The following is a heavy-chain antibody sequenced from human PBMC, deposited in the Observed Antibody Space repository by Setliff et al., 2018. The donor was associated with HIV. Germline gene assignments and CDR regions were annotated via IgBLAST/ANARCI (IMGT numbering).Heavy chain of an antibody. D-gene: IGHD3-10*01. J-gene: IGHJ4*02. CDR2: INSDGNST. CDR3: ARDTNPLWFGELPGY. Sequence: GESLKISCAASGFTFSNYWMHWVRQAPGKGLVWVSRINSDGNSTNYADSVKGRFTISRDNAKNTLYLQMKSLRAEDTAVYYCARDTNPLWFGELPGYWGQGTLVTVSS. V-gene: IGHV3-74*01. CDR1: GFTFSNYW.